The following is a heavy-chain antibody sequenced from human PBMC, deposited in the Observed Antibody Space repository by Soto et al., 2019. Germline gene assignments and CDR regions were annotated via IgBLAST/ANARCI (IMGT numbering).Heavy chain of an antibody. CDR3: ARFLPYESPHGYILDD. D-gene: IGHD3-22*01. Sequence: GEALKISCAGSGYAFPNDRIGWLLQIPGKGLEWMWMVSPADSETIYSPSFEGQVTFSADRSTNTAYVQWSRLKASDTAMFYWARFLPYESPHGYILDDWGQGTLVTVSS. CDR1: GYAFPNDR. CDR2: VSPADSET. J-gene: IGHJ4*02. V-gene: IGHV5-51*01.